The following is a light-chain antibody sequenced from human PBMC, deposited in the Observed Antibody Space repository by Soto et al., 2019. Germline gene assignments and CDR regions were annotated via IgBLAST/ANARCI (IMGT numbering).Light chain of an antibody. J-gene: IGLJ2*01. CDR1: SGHSSYI. CDR2: LEGSGSY. Sequence: QPVLTQSSSASASLGSSVKLTCTLSSGHSSYIIAWHQQQPGKAPRYLMKLEGSGSYNKGTGVPDRFSGSSSGADRYLTISNLQSEDEADYHCETWDSYTQLFGGGTKLTVL. V-gene: IGLV4-60*03. CDR3: ETWDSYTQL.